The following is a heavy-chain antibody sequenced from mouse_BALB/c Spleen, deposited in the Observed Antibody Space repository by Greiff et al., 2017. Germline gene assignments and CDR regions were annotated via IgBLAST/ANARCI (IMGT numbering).Heavy chain of an antibody. J-gene: IGHJ2*01. CDR2: ISSGGST. Sequence: EVMLVESGGGLVKPGGSLKLSCAASGFTFSSYAMSWVRQTPEKRLEWVASISSGGSTYYPDSVKGRFTISRDNARNILYLQMSSLRSEDTAMYYCARERGSRYFDYWGQGTTLTVSS. V-gene: IGHV5-6-5*01. CDR3: ARERGSRYFDY. CDR1: GFTFSSYA. D-gene: IGHD1-1*01.